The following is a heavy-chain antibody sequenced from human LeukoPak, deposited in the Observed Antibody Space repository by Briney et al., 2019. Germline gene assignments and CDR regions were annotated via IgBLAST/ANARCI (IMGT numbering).Heavy chain of an antibody. CDR3: ARDTFYYDSSGLDY. CDR2: ISSSTSYI. V-gene: IGHV3-21*01. CDR1: GFTFSSYS. D-gene: IGHD3-22*01. Sequence: PGGSLRLSCAASGFTFSSYSMNWIRQAPGKGLEWVSSISSSTSYIYYADSVKGRFTISRDNAKNSLYLQMNSLRAEDTAVYYCARDTFYYDSSGLDYWGQGTLVTVSS. J-gene: IGHJ4*02.